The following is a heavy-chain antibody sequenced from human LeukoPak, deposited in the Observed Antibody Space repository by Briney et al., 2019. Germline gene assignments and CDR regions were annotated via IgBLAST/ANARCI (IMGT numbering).Heavy chain of an antibody. Sequence: ASVKLSCKASGYTFTSYGMSWVRQAPGQGLEWIGGISACNGNTNYAEKLQGRVTMSTDTSTNTAYMELRSLGSDDTAVYYCARASGYCSSTSCYPEGSWFDPWGQGTLVTVSS. V-gene: IGHV1-18*01. CDR3: ARASGYCSSTSCYPEGSWFDP. D-gene: IGHD2-2*03. CDR1: GYTFTSYG. CDR2: ISACNGNT. J-gene: IGHJ5*02.